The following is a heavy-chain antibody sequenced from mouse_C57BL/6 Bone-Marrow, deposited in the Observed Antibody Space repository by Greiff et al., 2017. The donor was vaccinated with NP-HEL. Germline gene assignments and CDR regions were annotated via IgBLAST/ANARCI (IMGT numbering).Heavy chain of an antibody. V-gene: IGHV5-6*01. J-gene: IGHJ2*01. D-gene: IGHD4-1*01. Sequence: EVQLVESGGDLVKPGGSLKLSCAASGFTFSSYGMSWVRQTPDKRLEWVATISSGGSYTYYPDSVKGRFTISRDNAKNTLYLQMSSLKSEDTAMYYCARRRLGPHFDYWGQGTTLTVSS. CDR3: ARRRLGPHFDY. CDR2: ISSGGSYT. CDR1: GFTFSSYG.